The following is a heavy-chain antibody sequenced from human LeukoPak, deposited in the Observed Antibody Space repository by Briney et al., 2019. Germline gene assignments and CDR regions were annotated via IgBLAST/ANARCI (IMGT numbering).Heavy chain of an antibody. J-gene: IGHJ5*02. CDR1: GDDVSSNSAA. CDR2: TYYTSKWYN. CDR3: ARALGGWLNWFDP. Sequence: SQTLSLTCAISGDDVSSNSAAWNWIRHSPSRGLEWLGRTYYTSKWYNDYAVSVKSRITINPDTPKNQFSLQWNSVTPEDTAVYYCARALGGWLNWFDPWAQGTLVTVSS. V-gene: IGHV6-1*01. D-gene: IGHD6-19*01.